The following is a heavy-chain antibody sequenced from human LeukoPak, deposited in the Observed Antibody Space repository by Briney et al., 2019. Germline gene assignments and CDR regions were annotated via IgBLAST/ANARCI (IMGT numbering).Heavy chain of an antibody. D-gene: IGHD5-12*01. CDR1: GFTFSTSW. J-gene: IGHJ3*02. CDR3: ARDSGYNAFDI. CDR2: INEEGSVK. Sequence: GSLRLSCAASGFTFSTSWMTWVRQAPGKELEWLGNINEEGSVKNYVDSVKGRFTTSRDNAWNSLYLLMHSLRADDTAVYYCARDSGYNAFDIWGQGTMVTVPS. V-gene: IGHV3-7*01.